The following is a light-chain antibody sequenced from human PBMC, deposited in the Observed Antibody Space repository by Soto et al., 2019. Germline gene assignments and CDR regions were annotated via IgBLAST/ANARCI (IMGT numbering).Light chain of an antibody. Sequence: IHITNSPSSMSAPAGYRITITCRSSQSISRYLNWYQHKPGKAPKLLIYAASSLQSGVPSRFSGSGSGTDFTLTISSLQPEDFATYYCQESDSSPSVTFGPGAKVDIK. CDR2: AAS. J-gene: IGKJ3*01. CDR1: QSISRY. CDR3: QESDSSPSVT. V-gene: IGKV1-39*01.